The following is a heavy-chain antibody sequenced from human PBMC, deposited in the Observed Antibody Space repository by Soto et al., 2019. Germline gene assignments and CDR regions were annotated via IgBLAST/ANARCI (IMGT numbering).Heavy chain of an antibody. CDR2: IIPILGIA. Sequence: QVQLVQSGAEVKKPGSSVKVSCKASGGTFSSYTISWVRQAPGQGREWMGRIIPILGIANYAQKFQGRVTITADKSTSTAYMELSSLRSEDTAVYYCARDDSMVRGVIYYWGQGTLVTVSS. J-gene: IGHJ4*02. CDR1: GGTFSSYT. V-gene: IGHV1-69*08. D-gene: IGHD3-10*01. CDR3: ARDDSMVRGVIYY.